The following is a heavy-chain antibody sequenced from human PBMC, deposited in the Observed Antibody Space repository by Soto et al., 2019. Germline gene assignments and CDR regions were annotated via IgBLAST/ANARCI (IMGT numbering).Heavy chain of an antibody. Sequence: GGSLRLSCAASGFTFSSYSMNWVRQAPGKGLEWVSSISSSSSYIYYADSVKGRFTISRDNAKNSLYLQMNSLRAEDTAVYYCARVPGVYDFGENVWGQGTTVTVSS. CDR1: GFTFSSYS. J-gene: IGHJ6*02. CDR3: ARVPGVYDFGENV. D-gene: IGHD3-3*01. CDR2: ISSSSSYI. V-gene: IGHV3-21*01.